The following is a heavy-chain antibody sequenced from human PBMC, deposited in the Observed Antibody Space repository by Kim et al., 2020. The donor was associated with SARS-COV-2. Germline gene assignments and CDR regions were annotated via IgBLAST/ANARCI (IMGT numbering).Heavy chain of an antibody. Sequence: GGSLRLSCAASRFTFSDYYMSWIRQAPGKGLEWISYISSSGNTKYYADSVKGRFTISRDLNSVYLQMNNLRADDTAMYYCAREPNWEHFDSWGRGTLVTVSS. V-gene: IGHV3-11*01. D-gene: IGHD7-27*01. CDR1: RFTFSDYY. J-gene: IGHJ4*02. CDR2: ISSSGNTK. CDR3: AREPNWEHFDS.